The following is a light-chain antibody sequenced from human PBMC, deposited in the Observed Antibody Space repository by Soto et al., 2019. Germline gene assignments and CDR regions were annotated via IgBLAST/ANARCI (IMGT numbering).Light chain of an antibody. CDR2: GAS. CDR3: QQYNNWPPTWT. CDR1: QSVSSN. J-gene: IGKJ1*01. Sequence: EIFMTHAPCTRSLSPGGRATLSWKCLQSVSSNLAWYQQKPGQAPRLLIYGASTRATGIPARFSGSGSGTEFTLTISSLQSEDFAVYYCQQYNNWPPTWTFGQGTKVDIK. V-gene: IGKV3-15*01.